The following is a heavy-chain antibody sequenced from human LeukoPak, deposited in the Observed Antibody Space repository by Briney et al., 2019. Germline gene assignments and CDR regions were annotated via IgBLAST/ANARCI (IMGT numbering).Heavy chain of an antibody. CDR3: AKDGGSGATRPIDF. CDR1: GLPHDDYT. D-gene: IGHD1-26*01. J-gene: IGHJ4*02. V-gene: IGHV3-43*01. Sequence: PGESLPLSWGLSGLPHDDYTMHWVRPPARRGRDWVYLIGWEGVSTYYADSVKGRFTISRDNSKNSLYLQLNSLRTEDTAFYYCAKDGGSGATRPIDFWGQGTLVTVSS. CDR2: IGWEGVST.